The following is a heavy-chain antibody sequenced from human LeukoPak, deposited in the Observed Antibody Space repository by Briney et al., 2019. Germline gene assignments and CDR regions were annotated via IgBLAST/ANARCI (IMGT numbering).Heavy chain of an antibody. CDR1: GGSISSYY. CDR2: IYYSGST. J-gene: IGHJ5*02. V-gene: IGHV4-59*01. Sequence: SETLSLTCTVSGGSISSYYWSWIRQPPGKGLEWIGYIYYSGSTNYNPSLKSRVTISVDTSKNQFSLKVSSVTAADTAVYYCARDAKYVYSSTIWFDPWGQGTLVTVSS. D-gene: IGHD6-13*01. CDR3: ARDAKYVYSSTIWFDP.